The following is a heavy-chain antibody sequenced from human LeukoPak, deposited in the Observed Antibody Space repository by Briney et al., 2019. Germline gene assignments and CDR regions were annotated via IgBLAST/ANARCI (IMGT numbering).Heavy chain of an antibody. Sequence: GGPLRLSCAASGFTLSSYWMHWVRQAPGKGLVWVSRINSDGSSTSYADSVKGRFTISRDNAKNTLYLQMNSLRAEDTAVYYCARDSSDSYYFDYWGQGTLVTVSS. CDR3: ARDSSDSYYFDY. V-gene: IGHV3-74*01. D-gene: IGHD2-21*02. J-gene: IGHJ4*02. CDR2: INSDGSST. CDR1: GFTLSSYW.